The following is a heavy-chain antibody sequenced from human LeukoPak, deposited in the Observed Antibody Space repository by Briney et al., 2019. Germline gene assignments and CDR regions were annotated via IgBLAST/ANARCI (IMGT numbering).Heavy chain of an antibody. D-gene: IGHD2-2*01. Sequence: ASMKVSCKASGYTFTGYYMHWVRQAPAQGLEWMGWINPNSGGTNYAQKFQGRVTMTRDTSISTAYMELSRLRSDDTAAYYCARLAYDQPHGWFDPWGQGTLVTVSS. CDR1: GYTFTGYY. J-gene: IGHJ5*02. V-gene: IGHV1-2*02. CDR2: INPNSGGT. CDR3: ARLAYDQPHGWFDP.